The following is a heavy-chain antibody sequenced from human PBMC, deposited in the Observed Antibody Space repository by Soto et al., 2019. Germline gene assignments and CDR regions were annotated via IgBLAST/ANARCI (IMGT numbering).Heavy chain of an antibody. V-gene: IGHV4-4*07. D-gene: IGHD3-22*01. CDR1: GGSISSYY. CDR3: ATSYYDYYDSSGYYDY. CDR2: IYTTGST. Sequence: QVQLQESGPGLVKPSETLSLTCTVSGGSISSYYWSWIRQSAEKGLEWIGRIYTTGSTNYNPSLKSRVTVSLDTSKNQFSLNLSSVTATDTAVYYCATSYYDYYDSSGYYDYWGQGTLVTVSS. J-gene: IGHJ4*02.